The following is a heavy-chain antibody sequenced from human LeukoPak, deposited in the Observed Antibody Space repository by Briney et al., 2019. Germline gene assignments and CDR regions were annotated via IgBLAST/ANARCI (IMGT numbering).Heavy chain of an antibody. CDR3: ARDPQDCSGGSCYAGLYYMDV. CDR2: INPNSGGT. Sequence: GASVKVSCKASGYTFTGYYMLWVRQAPGQGLEWMGWINPNSGGTNYAQKFQGRVTMTRDTSISTAYMELSRLRSDDTAVYYCARDPQDCSGGSCYAGLYYMDVWGKGTTVTVSS. J-gene: IGHJ6*03. CDR1: GYTFTGYY. D-gene: IGHD2-15*01. V-gene: IGHV1-2*02.